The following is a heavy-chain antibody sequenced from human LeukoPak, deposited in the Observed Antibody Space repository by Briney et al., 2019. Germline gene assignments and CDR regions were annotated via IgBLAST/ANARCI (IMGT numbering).Heavy chain of an antibody. CDR2: INTNTGNP. D-gene: IGHD1-26*01. J-gene: IGHJ5*02. CDR1: GYTFTSYA. V-gene: IGHV7-4-1*02. CDR3: ARRGGSYYYNWFDP. Sequence: ASVKVSCKASGYTFTSYAMNWVRQAPGQGLEWMGWINTNTGNPTYAQGFTGRFVFPLDTSVSAAYLQISSLKAEDTAVYYCARRGGSYYYNWFDPWGQGTLVTVSS.